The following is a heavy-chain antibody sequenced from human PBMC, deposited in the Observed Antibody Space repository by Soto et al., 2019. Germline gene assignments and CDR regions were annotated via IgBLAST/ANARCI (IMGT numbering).Heavy chain of an antibody. Sequence: PGGSLRLSCAASGFTFSSYAMSWVRQAPGKGLEWVSAISGSGGSTYYADSVKGRFTISRDNSKNTLYLQMNSLRAEDTAVYYCAKDIGSFYDSSSLDYWGQGTLVTVSS. D-gene: IGHD3-22*01. CDR3: AKDIGSFYDSSSLDY. CDR2: ISGSGGST. V-gene: IGHV3-23*01. J-gene: IGHJ4*02. CDR1: GFTFSSYA.